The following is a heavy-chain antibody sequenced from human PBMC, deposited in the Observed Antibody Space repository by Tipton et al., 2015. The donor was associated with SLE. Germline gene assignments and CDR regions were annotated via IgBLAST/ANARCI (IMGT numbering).Heavy chain of an antibody. CDR1: GGSISSGGYY. CDR2: INHSGST. D-gene: IGHD3-10*01. Sequence: TLSLTCTVPGGSISSGGYYWSWIRQPPGKGLEWIGKINHSGSTNYNPSLKSRVTISVDTSKNQFSLQLSSVTAADTAVYYCARERGDAFDIWGQGTMVTVSS. J-gene: IGHJ3*02. V-gene: IGHV4-39*07. CDR3: ARERGDAFDI.